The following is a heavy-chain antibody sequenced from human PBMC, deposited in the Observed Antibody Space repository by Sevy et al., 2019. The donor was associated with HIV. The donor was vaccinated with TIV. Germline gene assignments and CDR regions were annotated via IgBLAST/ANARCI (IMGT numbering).Heavy chain of an antibody. CDR1: GASISSSGYY. Sequence: SETLSLICTVSGASISSSGYYWGWIRQPPGKGLEWIASINYSGSTFYNPSLKSRVTISSDTSKNQFSLKLNSVTAAETAIYYCAGPTLTYSSGWSYYDSWGQGTVVTVSS. CDR2: INYSGST. J-gene: IGHJ4*02. V-gene: IGHV4-39*01. D-gene: IGHD6-19*01. CDR3: AGPTLTYSSGWSYYDS.